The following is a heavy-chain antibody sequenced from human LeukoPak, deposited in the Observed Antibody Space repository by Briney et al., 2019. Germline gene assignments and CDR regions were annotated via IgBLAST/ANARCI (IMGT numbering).Heavy chain of an antibody. V-gene: IGHV3-21*01. Sequence: PGGSLRLSCAASGFTFSSYSMNWVRQAPGKGLEWVSSISSSSSYIYYADSVKGRFTISRDNAKNSLYLQMNSLRAEDTAVYYCARDLGSLRWTDYWGQGTLVTVSS. CDR1: GFTFSSYS. D-gene: IGHD3-16*01. J-gene: IGHJ4*02. CDR2: ISSSSSYI. CDR3: ARDLGSLRWTDY.